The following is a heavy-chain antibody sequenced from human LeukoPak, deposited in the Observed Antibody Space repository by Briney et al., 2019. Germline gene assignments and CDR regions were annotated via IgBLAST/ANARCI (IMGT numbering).Heavy chain of an antibody. D-gene: IGHD1-1*01. Sequence: GGSLRLSCAASGFTFSSYWMSWVRQAPGKGLEWVANIKQDGSEKYYVDSVKGRFTISRDNAKNSLYLQMNSLRAEDTAVYYCARTPEERYYYYYYMDVWGKGTMVTVSS. V-gene: IGHV3-7*01. CDR3: ARTPEERYYYYYYMDV. CDR1: GFTFSSYW. J-gene: IGHJ6*03. CDR2: IKQDGSEK.